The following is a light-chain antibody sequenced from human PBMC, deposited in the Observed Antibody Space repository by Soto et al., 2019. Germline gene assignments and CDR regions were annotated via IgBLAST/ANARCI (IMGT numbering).Light chain of an antibody. CDR3: HQYDNWWT. CDR1: QGIRTY. CDR2: SAS. J-gene: IGKJ1*01. Sequence: IHLTQSPSSLSASVGDRVTITCRASQGIRTYLAWYQQKPGKAPKLLIYSASTLQSGVPSRFSGSGSGTDFTLTISSLQPEDFAVYYCHQYDNWWTVGQGTKVDIK. V-gene: IGKV1-9*01.